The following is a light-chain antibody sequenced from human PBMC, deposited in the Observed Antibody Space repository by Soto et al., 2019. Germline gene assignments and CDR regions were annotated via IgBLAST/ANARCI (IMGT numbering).Light chain of an antibody. CDR1: QSISSDY. Sequence: ESVLTQSPGTLSLSPGERATLSCRASQSISSDYLAWYQQKPGQAPRLLIYGASSRATGIPGRFGGSGSGTDFTLSISRLEPEDFAVYYCQHYGRYPPTFGGGTKVEIK. V-gene: IGKV3-20*01. J-gene: IGKJ4*01. CDR3: QHYGRYPPT. CDR2: GAS.